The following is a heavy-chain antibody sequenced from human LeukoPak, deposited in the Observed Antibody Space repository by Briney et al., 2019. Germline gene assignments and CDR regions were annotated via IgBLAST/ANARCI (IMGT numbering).Heavy chain of an antibody. D-gene: IGHD2-15*01. CDR2: INPNSGGT. J-gene: IGHJ5*02. V-gene: IGHV1-2*02. CDR3: APIYCSGGSCYWGPFDP. CDR1: GYTFTGYY. Sequence: ASVKVSCKASGYTFTGYYMHWVRQAPGQGLEWMGWINPNSGGTNYAQKFQGRVTMTRDTSISTAYMELSRLRSDDTAVYYCAPIYCSGGSCYWGPFDPWGQGTLVTVSS.